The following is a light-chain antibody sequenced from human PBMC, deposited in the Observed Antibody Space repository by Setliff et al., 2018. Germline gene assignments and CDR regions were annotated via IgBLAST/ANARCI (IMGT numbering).Light chain of an antibody. CDR1: SSDIGGYNY. J-gene: IGLJ1*01. V-gene: IGLV2-14*01. CDR3: SSYTSGSPLYV. CDR2: DVN. Sequence: LTQPASVSGSPGQSITISCTGTSSDIGGYNYVSWYQQHPGKAPKVIIYDVNNRPAGVSSRFSGSKSGNTASLTISGLQAEDEADYYCSSYTSGSPLYVFGAGTKVTVL.